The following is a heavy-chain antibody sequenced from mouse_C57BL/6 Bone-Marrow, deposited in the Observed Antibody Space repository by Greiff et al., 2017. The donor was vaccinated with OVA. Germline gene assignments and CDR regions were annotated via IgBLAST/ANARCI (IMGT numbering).Heavy chain of an antibody. D-gene: IGHD2-1*01. Sequence: QVQLQQPGAELVRPGSSVKLSCKASGYTFTSYWMHWVKQRPIQGLEWIGNIDPSDSETHYNQKFKDKATLTVDKSSSTAYMQLSSLTSEDSAVYYCAREDYGNPWYFDVWGTGTTVTVSS. CDR2: IDPSDSET. CDR3: AREDYGNPWYFDV. CDR1: GYTFTSYW. J-gene: IGHJ1*03. V-gene: IGHV1-52*01.